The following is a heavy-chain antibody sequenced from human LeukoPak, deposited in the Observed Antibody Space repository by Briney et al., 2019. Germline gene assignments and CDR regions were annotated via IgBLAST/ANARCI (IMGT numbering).Heavy chain of an antibody. CDR2: INHSGST. J-gene: IGHJ4*02. CDR3: ARERDYYDSSGYYYDALYY. D-gene: IGHD3-22*01. CDR1: GFTFSSYS. Sequence: PGGSLRLSCAASGFTFSSYSMNWVRQAPGKGLEWIGEINHSGSTNYNPSLKSRVTISVDTSKNQFSLKLSSVTAADTAVYYCARERDYYDSSGYYYDALYYWGQGTLVIVSS. V-gene: IGHV4-34*01.